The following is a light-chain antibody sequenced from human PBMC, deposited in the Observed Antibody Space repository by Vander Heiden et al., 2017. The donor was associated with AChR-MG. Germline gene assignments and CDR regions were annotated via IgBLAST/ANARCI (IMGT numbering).Light chain of an antibody. J-gene: IGKJ3*01. Sequence: EIVLTQSPCTLSLSPGERATLSCRASQSVDSNYLAWYQQKPGQTPRLLIYGASSRATGIPDRFSGSGSATDFTLTISSLEPEDFALYYCQQYTTSPFTFGPGTKVDIK. CDR2: GAS. CDR3: QQYTTSPFT. CDR1: QSVDSNY. V-gene: IGKV3-20*01.